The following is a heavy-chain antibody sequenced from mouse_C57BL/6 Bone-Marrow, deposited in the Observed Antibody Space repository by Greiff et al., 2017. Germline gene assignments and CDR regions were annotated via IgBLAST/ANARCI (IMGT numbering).Heavy chain of an antibody. D-gene: IGHD1-1*01. J-gene: IGHJ4*01. Sequence: VNVVESGAELVRPGASVKLSCKASGYTFTDYYINWVKQRPGQGLEWIARIYPGSGNTYYNEKFKGKATLTAEKSSSTAYMQLSSLTSEDSAVYFCATPHGSSLYYAMDYWGQGTSVTVSS. CDR2: IYPGSGNT. CDR3: ATPHGSSLYYAMDY. V-gene: IGHV1-76*01. CDR1: GYTFTDYY.